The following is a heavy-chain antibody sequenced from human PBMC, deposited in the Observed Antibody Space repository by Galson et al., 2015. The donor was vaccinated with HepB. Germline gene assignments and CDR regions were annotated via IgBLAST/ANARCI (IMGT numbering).Heavy chain of an antibody. CDR1: GFTFNNFV. CDR3: VKDAYGGSPFDY. V-gene: IGHV3-30*18. D-gene: IGHD2-15*01. CDR2: IFHDGRNN. J-gene: IGHJ4*02. Sequence: SLRLSCAVSGFTFNNFVMHWVRQAPGKGLEWVAAIFHDGRNNYYADSVKGRFTISRDNFENTLFLQMNSLRPEDTAVYYCVKDAYGGSPFDYWGQGTLVTVSS.